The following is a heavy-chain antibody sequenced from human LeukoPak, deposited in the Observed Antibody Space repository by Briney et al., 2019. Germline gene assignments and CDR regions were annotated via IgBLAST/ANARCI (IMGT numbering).Heavy chain of an antibody. CDR2: ITGSGAFT. Sequence: GGSLRLSCAASGFTFIKYSMTWVRQAPGKGLEWVSAITGSGAFTDYADSVKGRFTISRDNSKNTLYLQINSLRAEDTAVYYCAKRSAESSGYFDYWGQGTLVTVSS. CDR1: GFTFIKYS. V-gene: IGHV3-23*01. J-gene: IGHJ4*02. D-gene: IGHD6-19*01. CDR3: AKRSAESSGYFDY.